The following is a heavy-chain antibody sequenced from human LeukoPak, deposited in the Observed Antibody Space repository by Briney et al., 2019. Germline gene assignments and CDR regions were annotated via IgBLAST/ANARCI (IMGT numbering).Heavy chain of an antibody. CDR1: GGSITSYS. J-gene: IGHJ4*01. CDR2: VDHTGDM. CDR3: ARQNQADFDY. V-gene: IGHV4-59*08. Sequence: PSETLSLTCSVSGGSITSYSWSWIRKPPGKGLEWIGYVDHTGDMNYNPSLKGRINMEVDTSKSQFSLRMNSVTAADTATYFCARQNQADFDYWGRGTLVTVSS. D-gene: IGHD1-14*01.